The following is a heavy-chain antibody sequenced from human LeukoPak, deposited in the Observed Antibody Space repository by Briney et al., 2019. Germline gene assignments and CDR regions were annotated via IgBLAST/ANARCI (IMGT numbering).Heavy chain of an antibody. D-gene: IGHD2-21*02. J-gene: IGHJ3*02. CDR2: INPSGGST. V-gene: IGHV1-46*01. Sequence: SVKVSCKASGYTFTSYYMHWVRQAPGQGLEWMGIINPSGGSTSYAQKFQGRVTMTRDTSTSTVYMELSSLRSEDTAVYYCARDPPCGGDCYAFDIWGQGTMVTVSS. CDR3: ARDPPCGGDCYAFDI. CDR1: GYTFTSYY.